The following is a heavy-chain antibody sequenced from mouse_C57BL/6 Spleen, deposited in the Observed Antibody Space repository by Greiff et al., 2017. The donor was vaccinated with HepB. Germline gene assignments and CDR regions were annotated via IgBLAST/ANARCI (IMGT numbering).Heavy chain of an antibody. D-gene: IGHD2-1*01. Sequence: QVQLQQPGAELVKPGASVKLSCKASGYTFTSYWMQWVKQRPGQGLEWIGEIDPSDSYTNYNQKFKGKATLTVDTSSSTAYMQLSSLTSEDSAVYYCASPIYYGNLAWFAYWGQGTLVTVSA. CDR1: GYTFTSYW. J-gene: IGHJ3*01. V-gene: IGHV1-50*01. CDR3: ASPIYYGNLAWFAY. CDR2: IDPSDSYT.